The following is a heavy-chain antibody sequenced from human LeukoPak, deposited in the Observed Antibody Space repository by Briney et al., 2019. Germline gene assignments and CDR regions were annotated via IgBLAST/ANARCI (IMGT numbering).Heavy chain of an antibody. J-gene: IGHJ4*01. D-gene: IGHD3-22*01. V-gene: IGHV4-39*01. CDR2: IYYSGST. Sequence: SETLSLTCTVSGGSISSSSYYWGWIRQPPGKGLEWIGSIYYSGSTYYNPPLKSRITISVDTSKNQISLKLTSVTAADTAVYFCARHRDYYDTWGRGTLVTVSS. CDR1: GGSISSSSYY. CDR3: ARHRDYYDT.